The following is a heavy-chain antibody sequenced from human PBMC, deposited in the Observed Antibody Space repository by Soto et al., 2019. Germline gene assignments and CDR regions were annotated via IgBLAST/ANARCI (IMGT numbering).Heavy chain of an antibody. J-gene: IGHJ3*02. D-gene: IGHD5-12*01. V-gene: IGHV3-66*01. CDR2: IYSGGST. CDR3: ARERDGYNDAFDI. Sequence: GGSLRLSCAASGFTVSSNYMSWVRQAPGKGLEWVSVIYSGGSTYYADSVKGRFTISRDNSKNTLYLQMNSLRAEDTAVYYCARERDGYNDAFDIWGQGTMVTVSS. CDR1: GFTVSSNY.